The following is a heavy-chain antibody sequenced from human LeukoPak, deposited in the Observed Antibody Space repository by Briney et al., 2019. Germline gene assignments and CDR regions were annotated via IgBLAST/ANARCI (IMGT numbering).Heavy chain of an antibody. CDR1: GFTFSSYD. Sequence: GGSLRLSCAASGFTFSSYDMHWVRQATGKGLEWVSAIGTAGDTYYPGSVKGRFTISRENAKNSLYLQMNSLRAGDTAVYYRARGVARIAAAGHAFDIWGQGTMVTVSS. J-gene: IGHJ3*02. V-gene: IGHV3-13*01. CDR3: ARGVARIAAAGHAFDI. CDR2: IGTAGDT. D-gene: IGHD6-13*01.